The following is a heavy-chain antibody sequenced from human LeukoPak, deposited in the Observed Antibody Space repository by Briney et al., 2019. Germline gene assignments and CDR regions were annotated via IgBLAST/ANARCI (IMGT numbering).Heavy chain of an antibody. CDR1: GYTFTGYY. D-gene: IGHD3-10*01. V-gene: IGHV1-2*02. J-gene: IGHJ4*02. CDR2: INPNSGGT. Sequence: ASVKVSCKASGYTFTGYYMHWVRQAPGQGLEWMGWINPNSGGTNYAQKFQGRVTMTRDTSISTAYMELSRLRSDDTAVYYCARAASGSYYWPFDYWGQGTLVTVSS. CDR3: ARAASGSYYWPFDY.